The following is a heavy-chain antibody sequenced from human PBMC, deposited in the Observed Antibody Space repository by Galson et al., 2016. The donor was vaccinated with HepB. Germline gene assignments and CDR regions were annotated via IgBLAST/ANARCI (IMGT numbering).Heavy chain of an antibody. J-gene: IGHJ4*02. CDR1: GFTFSSYA. Sequence: LRLSCAASGFTFSSYAMHWVRQAPGKGLEWVAAISYDGSNKHYADSVKGRFTISRDNSKNTLYVQMNSLRTEDTAVCYCARDSYSFDYWGQGTLVTVSS. CDR2: ISYDGSNK. V-gene: IGHV3-30*04. CDR3: ARDSYSFDY.